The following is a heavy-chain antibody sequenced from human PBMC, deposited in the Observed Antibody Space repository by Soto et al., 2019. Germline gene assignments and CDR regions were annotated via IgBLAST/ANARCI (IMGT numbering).Heavy chain of an antibody. CDR2: ISSSSSTI. D-gene: IGHD3-9*01. Sequence: EVQLVESGGGLVQPGGSLRLSCAASGFTFSSYSMNWVRQAPGKGLEWVSYISSSSSTIYYADSVKGRFTISRDNAKNSLYLQMHSLRDEDTAVYYCARETKPTGVYDILTGPRYSYYYGMDVWGQGTTVTVSS. J-gene: IGHJ6*02. V-gene: IGHV3-48*02. CDR3: ARETKPTGVYDILTGPRYSYYYGMDV. CDR1: GFTFSSYS.